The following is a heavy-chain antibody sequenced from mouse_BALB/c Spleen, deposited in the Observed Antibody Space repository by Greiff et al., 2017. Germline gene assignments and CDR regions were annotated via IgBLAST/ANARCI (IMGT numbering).Heavy chain of an antibody. D-gene: IGHD2-2*01. CDR2: ISNLAYSI. V-gene: IGHV5-15*02. CDR3: ARIYYGYDDYFDY. CDR1: GFTFSDYG. J-gene: IGHJ2*01. Sequence: EVHLVESGGGLVQPGGSRKLSCAASGFTFSDYGMAWVRQAPGKGPEWVAFISNLAYSIYYADTVTGRFTISRENAKNTLYLEMSSLRSEDTAMYYCARIYYGYDDYFDYWGQGTTLTVSS.